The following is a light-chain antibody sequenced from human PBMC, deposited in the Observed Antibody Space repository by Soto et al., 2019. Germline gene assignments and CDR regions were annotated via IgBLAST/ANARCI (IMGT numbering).Light chain of an antibody. V-gene: IGKV3-11*01. CDR1: QSFTSSY. CDR3: HQYNNWPPWT. Sequence: EIVLTQSPGTLSLSPGERATLSCRASQSFTSSYLTWYQQKPGQAPRLLIYDASNRATGIPARFSGSGSGTDFTLTISSLEPEDFAVYYCHQYNNWPPWTFGQGTKVDIK. J-gene: IGKJ1*01. CDR2: DAS.